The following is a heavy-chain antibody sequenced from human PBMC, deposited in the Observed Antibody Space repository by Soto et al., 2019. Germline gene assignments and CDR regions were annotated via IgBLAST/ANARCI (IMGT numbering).Heavy chain of an antibody. V-gene: IGHV3-72*01. J-gene: IGHJ4*02. D-gene: IGHD1-1*01. CDR3: ARGPRRDGYKDLDS. CDR1: GFTLSDHY. Sequence: GGSLRLSCAGSGFTLSDHYIDWVRQAPGKGLEWVGRSRDKAQGYSTAYAASVKGRFTTSRDYAKNSLYLQMNSLRVEDTALYFCARGPRRDGYKDLDSWGQGTLVTVS. CDR2: SRDKAQGYST.